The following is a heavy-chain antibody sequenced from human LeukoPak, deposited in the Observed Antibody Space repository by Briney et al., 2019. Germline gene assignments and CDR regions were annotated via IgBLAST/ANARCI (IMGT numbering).Heavy chain of an antibody. Sequence: PGGSLRLSCAASGFTFSSYAMSWVRQAPGKGLEWVSAISGSGGSTYYADSVKGRFTISRDNSKNTLYLQMNSLRAEDTAVYYCARPINPSYYYYGMDVWGQGTTVTVSS. J-gene: IGHJ6*02. CDR1: GFTFSSYA. CDR2: ISGSGGST. V-gene: IGHV3-23*01. CDR3: ARPINPSYYYYGMDV.